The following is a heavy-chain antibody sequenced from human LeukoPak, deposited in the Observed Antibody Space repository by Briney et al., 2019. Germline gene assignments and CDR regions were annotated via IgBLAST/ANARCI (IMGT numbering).Heavy chain of an antibody. D-gene: IGHD3-3*01. J-gene: IGHJ5*02. CDR1: GGSISSHY. V-gene: IGHV4-59*11. CDR3: ARDSVTIFAFDP. CDR2: IYYSGST. Sequence: SETLSLTCTVSGGSISSHYWSWIRQPPGKRLELLGYIYYSGSTNYNPSLKSRVTISVDTSKNQFSLKLSSVTAADTAVYYCARDSVTIFAFDPWGQGTLVTVSS.